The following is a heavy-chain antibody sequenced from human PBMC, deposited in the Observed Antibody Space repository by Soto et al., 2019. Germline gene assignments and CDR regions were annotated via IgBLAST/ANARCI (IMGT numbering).Heavy chain of an antibody. J-gene: IGHJ4*02. D-gene: IGHD3-22*01. V-gene: IGHV3-23*01. CDR1: GFTFSSYA. CDR2: ISGSGGST. CDR3: AKVAEIVVVITSYFDY. Sequence: GGSLRLSCAASGFTFSSYAMSWVRQAPGKGLEWVSAISGSGGSTYYADSVKGRFTISRDSSKNTLYLQMNSLRAEDTAVYYCAKVAEIVVVITSYFDYWGQGTLVTVSS.